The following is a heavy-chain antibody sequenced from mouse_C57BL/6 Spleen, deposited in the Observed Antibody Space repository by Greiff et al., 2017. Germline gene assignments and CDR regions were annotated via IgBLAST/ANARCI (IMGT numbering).Heavy chain of an antibody. Sequence: QVQLQQPGAELVRPGSSVKLSCKASGYTFTSSWMHWVKQRPIQGLEWIGNIDPSDSETHYNQKFKDKATLTVDKSSSTAYMQLSSLTSEDSAVYYCARSNDGYYLPYYFDYWGQGTTLTVSS. V-gene: IGHV1-52*01. CDR1: GYTFTSSW. CDR2: IDPSDSET. J-gene: IGHJ2*01. D-gene: IGHD2-3*01. CDR3: ARSNDGYYLPYYFDY.